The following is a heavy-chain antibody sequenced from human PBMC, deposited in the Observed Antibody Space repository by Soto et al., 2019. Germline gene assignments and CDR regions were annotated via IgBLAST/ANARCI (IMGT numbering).Heavy chain of an antibody. Sequence: QVQLVQSGAEVKKPGASVKVSCKASGYTFTSYAMHWVRQAPGQRLEWMGWINAGNGNTEYSQKFQGRVTITRDTSASTAYMELSSLRSEDTAVYYCAGGFGVPGATSGRGAFDIWGQGTMVTVSS. CDR1: GYTFTSYA. V-gene: IGHV1-3*01. CDR3: AGGFGVPGATSGRGAFDI. J-gene: IGHJ3*02. CDR2: INAGNGNT. D-gene: IGHD1-26*01.